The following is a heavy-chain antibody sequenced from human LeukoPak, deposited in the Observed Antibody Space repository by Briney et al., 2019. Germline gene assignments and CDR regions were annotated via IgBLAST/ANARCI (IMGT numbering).Heavy chain of an antibody. CDR1: GFTFSSYE. CDR2: ISSSGSTI. V-gene: IGHV3-48*03. CDR3: ARDRYSSSPYYYRYYMDV. D-gene: IGHD6-6*01. J-gene: IGHJ6*03. Sequence: GGSLRLSCAASGFTFSSYEMNWVRQAPGKGLEWVSYISSSGSTIYYADSVKGRFTISRDNAKNSLYLQMNSLRAEDTAVYYCARDRYSSSPYYYRYYMDVWGKGTTVTVSS.